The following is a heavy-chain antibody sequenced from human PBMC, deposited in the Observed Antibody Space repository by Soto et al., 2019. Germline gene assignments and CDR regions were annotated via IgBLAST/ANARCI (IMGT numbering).Heavy chain of an antibody. Sequence: ASVKVSCKASGYRFTTYYLHWVRQAPGQGLEWMGMINPNGGATTYVQKFQGRVTMTTDTSTSTVYMELSSLRFDDTAIYYCARGISGTYTALDFWGQGALVTSPQ. CDR3: ARGISGTYTALDF. D-gene: IGHD1-26*01. CDR2: INPNGGAT. V-gene: IGHV1-46*01. CDR1: GYRFTTYY. J-gene: IGHJ4*02.